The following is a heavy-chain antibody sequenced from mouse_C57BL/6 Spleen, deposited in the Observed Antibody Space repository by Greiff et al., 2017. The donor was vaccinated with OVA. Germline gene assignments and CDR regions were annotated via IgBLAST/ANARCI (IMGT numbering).Heavy chain of an antibody. V-gene: IGHV1-52*01. J-gene: IGHJ2*01. CDR1: GYTFTSYW. CDR2: IDPSDSET. CDR3: ARGGAIYYDYADY. Sequence: QVQLQQPGAELVRPGSSVKLSCKASGYTFTSYWMHWVKQRPIQGLEWIGNIDPSDSETHYNQKFKDKATLTVDKSSSTAYMQLSSLTSEDSAVYYCARGGAIYYDYADYWGQGTTLTVSS. D-gene: IGHD2-4*01.